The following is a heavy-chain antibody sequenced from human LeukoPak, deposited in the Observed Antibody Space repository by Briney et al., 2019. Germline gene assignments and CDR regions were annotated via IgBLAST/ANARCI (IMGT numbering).Heavy chain of an antibody. CDR3: AREGITMIGYDY. J-gene: IGHJ4*02. CDR2: INSDGINT. D-gene: IGHD3-22*01. V-gene: IGHV3-74*01. Sequence: QSGGSLRLSCAASGFTFSNYWMHWVRQAPGKGLVWVSRINSDGINTSYADSVKGRFTISRDNAKNSLYLQMNSLRAEDTAVYYCAREGITMIGYDYWGQGTLVTVSS. CDR1: GFTFSNYW.